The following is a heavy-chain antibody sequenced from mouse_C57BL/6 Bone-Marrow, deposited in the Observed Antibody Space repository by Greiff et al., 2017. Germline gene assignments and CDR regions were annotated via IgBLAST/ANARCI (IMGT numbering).Heavy chain of an antibody. J-gene: IGHJ4*01. CDR2: SSSGGSYT. CDR1: GFTFSSYG. V-gene: IGHV5-6*01. CDR3: ARHGNYVPYYAMDY. D-gene: IGHD1-1*01. Sequence: EVKLMESGGDLVKPGGSLKLSCAASGFTFSSYGMSWVRQTPDKRLEWVATSSSGGSYTYYPDSVKGRFTISRDNAKNTLYLQMSSLKSEDTAMYYCARHGNYVPYYAMDYWGQGTSVTVSS.